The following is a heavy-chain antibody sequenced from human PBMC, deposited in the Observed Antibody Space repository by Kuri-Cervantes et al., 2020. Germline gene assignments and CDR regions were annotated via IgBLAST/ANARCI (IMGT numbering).Heavy chain of an antibody. CDR1: GFTFSSHW. V-gene: IGHV3-74*01. CDR3: AKDSSSWYGNDAFDI. Sequence: GESLKISCAASGFTFSSHWMHWVRQPPGKGLVWVSHISSDGSSTRYADSVKGRFTISRDNSKNTLYLQMNSLRAEDTAVYYCAKDSSSWYGNDAFDIWGQGTMVTVSS. CDR2: ISSDGSST. D-gene: IGHD6-13*01. J-gene: IGHJ3*02.